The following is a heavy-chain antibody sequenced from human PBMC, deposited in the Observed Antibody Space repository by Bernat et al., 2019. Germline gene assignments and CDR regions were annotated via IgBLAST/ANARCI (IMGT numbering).Heavy chain of an antibody. CDR1: GFTFNSYA. D-gene: IGHD2-15*01. Sequence: EVQLLESGGGLVQPGGSLRLSCAASGFTFNSYAMSWVRQAPGKGLEWASAFSGSGGSTYSADSVKGRFTISSDNSKTTLYLQLNSLRAEDTALYYCAKATGVVAPTYIDYWGQGTLVTVSS. CDR3: AKATGVVAPTYIDY. J-gene: IGHJ4*02. CDR2: FSGSGGST. V-gene: IGHV3-23*01.